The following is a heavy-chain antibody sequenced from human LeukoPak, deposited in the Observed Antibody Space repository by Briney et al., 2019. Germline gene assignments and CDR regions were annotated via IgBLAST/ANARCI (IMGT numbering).Heavy chain of an antibody. Sequence: GGSLRLSCAASGFTFSSYGMHWVRQAPGKGLEWVAVISYDGSNKYYADSVKGRFTISRDNSKNTLYLQMNSLRAEDTAVYYCAKESRASSSWYVATGNYLDYWGQGTLVTVSS. V-gene: IGHV3-30*18. J-gene: IGHJ4*02. D-gene: IGHD6-13*01. CDR1: GFTFSSYG. CDR3: AKESRASSSWYVATGNYLDY. CDR2: ISYDGSNK.